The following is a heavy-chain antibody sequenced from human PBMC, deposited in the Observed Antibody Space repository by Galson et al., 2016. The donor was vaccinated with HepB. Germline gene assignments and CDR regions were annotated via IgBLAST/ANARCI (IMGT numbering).Heavy chain of an antibody. Sequence: SLRLSCAASGFTFSSFGMHWVRQAPGKGLEWVAVISYGGSNTYYADSMKGRFTISRDNSKNTLYLQMNSLRSEDTAVYYCARDSRSLRYCSGDNCYFNIDNWGQGTLVTVSS. D-gene: IGHD2-15*01. CDR2: ISYGGSNT. V-gene: IGHV3-30-3*01. CDR1: GFTFSSFG. CDR3: ARDSRSLRYCSGDNCYFNIDN. J-gene: IGHJ4*02.